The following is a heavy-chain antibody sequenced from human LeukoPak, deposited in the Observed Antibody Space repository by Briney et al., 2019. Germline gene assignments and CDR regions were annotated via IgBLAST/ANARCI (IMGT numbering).Heavy chain of an antibody. J-gene: IGHJ4*02. Sequence: PGGSLRLPCAASGFTFSSYAMSWVRQAPGKGLEWVSAISGSGGSTYYADSVKGRFTISRDNSKNTLYLQMNSLRAEDTAVYYCAKDQHGSGSYYNVGEFDYWGQGTLVTVSS. V-gene: IGHV3-23*01. CDR2: ISGSGGST. D-gene: IGHD3-10*01. CDR1: GFTFSSYA. CDR3: AKDQHGSGSYYNVGEFDY.